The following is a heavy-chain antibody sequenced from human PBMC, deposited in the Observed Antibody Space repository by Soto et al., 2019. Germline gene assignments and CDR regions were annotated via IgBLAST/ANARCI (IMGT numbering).Heavy chain of an antibody. Sequence: PSETLSLTCTVSGGSISSGDYYWIWIRQPPGKGLEWIGYIYYSGSTYYNPSLKSRVTISVDTSKNQFSLKLSSVTAADTAVYYCARSRCYDFWTDGMDVWGQGTTVTVSS. J-gene: IGHJ6*02. D-gene: IGHD3-3*01. CDR2: IYYSGST. V-gene: IGHV4-30-4*01. CDR3: ARSRCYDFWTDGMDV. CDR1: GGSISSGDYY.